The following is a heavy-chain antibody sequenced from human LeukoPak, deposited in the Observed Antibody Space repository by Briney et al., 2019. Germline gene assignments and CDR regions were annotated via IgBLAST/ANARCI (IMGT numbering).Heavy chain of an antibody. CDR3: ARGKDIVVVPAASYYYMDV. Sequence: ASVKVSCKASGYTFTSYDINWVRQAPGQGLEWMGWMNPNSGNTGYAQKFQGRVTMTRNTSISTAYMELSSLRSEDTAVYYCARGKDIVVVPAASYYYMDVWGKGTTVTVSS. J-gene: IGHJ6*03. D-gene: IGHD2-2*01. CDR1: GYTFTSYD. V-gene: IGHV1-8*01. CDR2: MNPNSGNT.